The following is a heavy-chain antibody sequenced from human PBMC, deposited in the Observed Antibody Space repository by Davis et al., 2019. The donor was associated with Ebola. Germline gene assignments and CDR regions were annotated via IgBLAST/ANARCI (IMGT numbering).Heavy chain of an antibody. J-gene: IGHJ1*01. CDR3: TPDSGSYYWFEYFQH. CDR1: GFTVSSNY. D-gene: IGHD1-26*01. Sequence: GESLKISCAASGFTVSSNYMSWVRQAPGKGLEWVGFIRSKAYGGTTEYAASVKGRFTISRHDSKSIAYLQMNSLKTEDTAVYYCTPDSGSYYWFEYFQHWGQGTLVTVSS. V-gene: IGHV3-49*04. CDR2: IRSKAYGGTT.